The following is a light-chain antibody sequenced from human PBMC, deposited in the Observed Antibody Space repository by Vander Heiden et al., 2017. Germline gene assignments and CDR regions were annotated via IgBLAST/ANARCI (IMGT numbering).Light chain of an antibody. Sequence: QSVLTQPPSAPGTPGQRVTISCSGSSSNIGSKYVYWYQQLPGTAPKLLIYSNNQRPSGVPDRFSGSKSGTSASLAISGLRSEDEADYYCAAWDDSLSGWVFGGGTKLTVL. V-gene: IGLV1-47*02. CDR1: SSNIGSKY. CDR2: SNN. J-gene: IGLJ3*02. CDR3: AAWDDSLSGWV.